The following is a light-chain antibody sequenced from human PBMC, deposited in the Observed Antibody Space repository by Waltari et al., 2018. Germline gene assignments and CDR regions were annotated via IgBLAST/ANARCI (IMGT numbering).Light chain of an antibody. V-gene: IGLV2-14*01. J-gene: IGLJ1*01. CDR3: SSYTRRNTPSSV. CDR2: EVT. Sequence: QSALTQPASVSGSPGQSITISCTGTSSDLRGYDSVSWYQQHPGKAPKLLIYEVTNRPSGVSNRFSGSKSGNTASLAISGLQPEDEADYYCSSYTRRNTPSSVFGTGTQVTVL. CDR1: SSDLRGYDS.